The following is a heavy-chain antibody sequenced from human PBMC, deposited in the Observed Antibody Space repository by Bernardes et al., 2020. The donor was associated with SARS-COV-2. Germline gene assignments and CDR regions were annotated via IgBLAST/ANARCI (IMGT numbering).Heavy chain of an antibody. V-gene: IGHV3-23*01. CDR3: VKDRGLYYFDY. J-gene: IGHJ4*02. CDR1: GFPFFNYA. CDR2: ISANGANT. Sequence: GGSLRLSCAASGFPFFNYAMSWVRQSPGKGLEWVSAISANGANTYYADSVKGRFTISRDNSKNTVYLQMNSLRADDAAVYYCVKDRGLYYFDYWGQGTLVAVSS.